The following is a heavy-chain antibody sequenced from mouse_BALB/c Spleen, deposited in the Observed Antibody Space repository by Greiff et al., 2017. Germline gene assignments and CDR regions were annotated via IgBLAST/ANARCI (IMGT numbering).Heavy chain of an antibody. CDR3: ARGGYGSSYWYFDV. J-gene: IGHJ1*01. CDR2: IHPNSGNT. CDR1: GYTFTSSW. D-gene: IGHD1-1*01. V-gene: IGHV1S130*01. Sequence: VQLQQSGSVLVRPGASVKLSCKASGYTFTSSWMHWAKQRPGQGLEWIGEIHPNSGNTNYNEKFKGKATLTVDTSSSTAYVDLSSLTSEDSAVYYCARGGYGSSYWYFDVWGAGTTVTVSS.